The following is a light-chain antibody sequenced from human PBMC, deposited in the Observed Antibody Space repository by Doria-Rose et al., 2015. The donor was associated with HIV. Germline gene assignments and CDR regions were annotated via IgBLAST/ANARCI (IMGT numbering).Light chain of an antibody. CDR1: QRFRSTY. CDR3: HQYGTPWT. V-gene: IGKV3-20*01. Sequence: EIVMTQSPGTLSLSPGERATLSCRASQRFRSTYLAWYQQKPGQAPSLLIYDGSTRATGIPDRFSASGSGTDFTLTINRLEPEDSALYYCHQYGTPWTFGQGTKVEI. J-gene: IGKJ1*01. CDR2: DGS.